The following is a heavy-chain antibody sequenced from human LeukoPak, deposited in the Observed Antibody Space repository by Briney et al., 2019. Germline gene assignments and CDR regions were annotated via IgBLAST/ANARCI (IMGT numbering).Heavy chain of an antibody. CDR1: GFTFSSYW. CDR2: VNTDGSTP. V-gene: IGHV3-74*01. J-gene: IGHJ4*02. Sequence: GGSLRLSCAASGFTFSSYWMHWVRQAPGKGLVWVSRVNTDGSTPTYADSVKGRFTISRDNAKNTLYLQMNSLRAEDTAVYYCARDRGSYSDYWGQGILVTVSS. D-gene: IGHD3-16*01. CDR3: ARDRGSYSDY.